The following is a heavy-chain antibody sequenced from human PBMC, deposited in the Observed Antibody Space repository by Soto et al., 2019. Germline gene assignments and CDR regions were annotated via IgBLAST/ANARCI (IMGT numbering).Heavy chain of an antibody. V-gene: IGHV4-34*01. CDR3: ASTWYYDFWSGYYLDV. CDR2: INHSGST. J-gene: IGHJ6*02. D-gene: IGHD3-3*01. Sequence: SETLSLTCAVYGGSFSGYYWSWIRQPPGKGLEWIGEINHSGSTNYNPSLKSRVTISVDTSKNQFSLKLSSVTAAGTAVYYCASTWYYDFWSGYYLDVWGQGTTVTVSS. CDR1: GGSFSGYY.